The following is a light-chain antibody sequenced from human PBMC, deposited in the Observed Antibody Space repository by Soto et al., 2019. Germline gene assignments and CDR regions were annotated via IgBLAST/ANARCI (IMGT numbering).Light chain of an antibody. J-gene: IGLJ2*01. V-gene: IGLV1-44*01. Sequence: QSVLTQPPSASGTPGQTVTISCSGSRSNVGRNAVSWYQQVPGMAPKLLVFATNKRPSGVPDRFSGSASGASASLDISGLQSEDEADYYCAAWDDTLNGPLFGGGTKLTVL. CDR2: ATN. CDR3: AAWDDTLNGPL. CDR1: RSNVGRNA.